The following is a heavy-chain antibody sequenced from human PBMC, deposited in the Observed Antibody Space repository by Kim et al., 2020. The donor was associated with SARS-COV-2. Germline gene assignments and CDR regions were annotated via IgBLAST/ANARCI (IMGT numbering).Heavy chain of an antibody. CDR2: ISYDGSNK. CDR3: ARDRVYYDILTGYTTRVVNCYYYGMDV. D-gene: IGHD3-9*01. CDR1: GFTFSSYA. V-gene: IGHV3-30*04. Sequence: GGSLRLSCAASGFTFSSYAMHWVRQAPGKGLEWVAVISYDGSNKYYADSVKGRFTISRDNSKNTLYLQMNSLRAEDTAVYYCARDRVYYDILTGYTTRVVNCYYYGMDVWGQGTTVTVSS. J-gene: IGHJ6*02.